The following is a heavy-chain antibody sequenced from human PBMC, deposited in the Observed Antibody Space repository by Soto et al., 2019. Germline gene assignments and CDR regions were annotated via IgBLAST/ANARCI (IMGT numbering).Heavy chain of an antibody. CDR1: GGTFSSYA. CDR2: IIPIFGTA. D-gene: IGHD3-22*01. Sequence: SVKVSCKASGGTFSSYAISWVRQAPGQGLEWMGGIIPIFGTANYAQKFQGRVTITADESTSTAYMELSSLRSEDTAVYYCARGGYYDSSGYPYFDYWGQGTLVTVSS. V-gene: IGHV1-69*13. J-gene: IGHJ4*02. CDR3: ARGGYYDSSGYPYFDY.